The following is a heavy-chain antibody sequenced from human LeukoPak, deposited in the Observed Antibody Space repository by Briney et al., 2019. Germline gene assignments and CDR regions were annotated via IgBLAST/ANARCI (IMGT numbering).Heavy chain of an antibody. J-gene: IGHJ3*02. Sequence: ASVKVSCKVSGYTLTELSMHWVRQAPGKGLEWMGGFDPEDGETIYAQKFQGRVTMTEDTSTDTAYMELSSLRSEDTAVYYCARDGLLVIVDDTDAFDIWGQGTMVTVSS. V-gene: IGHV1-24*01. D-gene: IGHD3-22*01. CDR3: ARDGLLVIVDDTDAFDI. CDR2: FDPEDGET. CDR1: GYTLTELS.